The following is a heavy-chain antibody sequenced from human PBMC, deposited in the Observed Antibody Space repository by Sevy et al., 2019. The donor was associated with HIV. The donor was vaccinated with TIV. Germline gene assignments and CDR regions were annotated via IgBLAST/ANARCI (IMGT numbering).Heavy chain of an antibody. Sequence: ASVKVSCKTSGYSFTGYYIHWVRQAVGQGLEWMGWINPSSGGTKYAQDFKGRVTMTRDTSITTAYMKLSRLRSDDTAVYYFARGPRVYVNKNWFDPWGQGTLVTVSS. CDR3: ARGPRVYVNKNWFDP. CDR2: INPSSGGT. J-gene: IGHJ5*02. CDR1: GYSFTGYY. V-gene: IGHV1-2*02. D-gene: IGHD2-8*01.